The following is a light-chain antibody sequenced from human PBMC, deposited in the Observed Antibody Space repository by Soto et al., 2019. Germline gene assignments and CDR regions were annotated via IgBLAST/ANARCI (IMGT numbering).Light chain of an antibody. Sequence: ALQSTQSLSSPSASVVPSVTITCRSSLGISSALAWYQQKPGKAPNLLISDEYSLQSGVESRFSGSGSGTDFTLTIRSFQPEEFATYYCLQDYNYPWTFGHWTQLDI. V-gene: IGKV1-6*01. CDR3: LQDYNYPWT. CDR1: LGISSA. J-gene: IGKJ1*01. CDR2: DEY.